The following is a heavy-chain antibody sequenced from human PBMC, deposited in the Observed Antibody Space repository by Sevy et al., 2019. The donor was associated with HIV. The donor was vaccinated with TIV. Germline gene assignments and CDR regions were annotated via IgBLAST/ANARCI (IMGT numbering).Heavy chain of an antibody. CDR2: IKSKTDGGTT. Sequence: GVSLRLSCAASGFTFSNAWMSWVRQAPGKGLEWVGRIKSKTDGGTTDYAAPVKGRFTISRDDSKNTLYLQMNSLKTEDTAVYYCTTASVTMVRGALPRNPRAEYFQHWGQGTLVTVSS. D-gene: IGHD3-10*01. CDR1: GFTFSNAW. V-gene: IGHV3-15*01. J-gene: IGHJ1*01. CDR3: TTASVTMVRGALPRNPRAEYFQH.